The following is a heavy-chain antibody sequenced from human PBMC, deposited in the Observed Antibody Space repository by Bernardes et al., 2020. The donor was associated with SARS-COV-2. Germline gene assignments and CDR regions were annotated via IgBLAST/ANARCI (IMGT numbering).Heavy chain of an antibody. J-gene: IGHJ4*02. V-gene: IGHV4-39*01. D-gene: IGHD6-19*01. CDR2: IYYSGNT. CDR1: GVSISNNNYY. CDR3: ARRGVPVAGSFDY. Sequence: SETLSLTCNVSGVSISNNNYYWVWLLQPPGKGLEWIGNIYYSGNTYYNSSLRSRVTMSIETSKNQFSLKLKSVTAADTAVYYCARRGVPVAGSFDYWGQGALVTVSS.